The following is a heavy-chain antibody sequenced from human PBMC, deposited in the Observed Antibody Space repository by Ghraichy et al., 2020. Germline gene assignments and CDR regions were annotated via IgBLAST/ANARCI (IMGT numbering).Heavy chain of an antibody. D-gene: IGHD2-15*01. CDR2: IYPGDSDT. Sequence: GESLNISCKGSGYSFTSYWIGWVRQMPGKGLEWMGIIYPGDSDTRYSPSFQGQVTISADKSISTAYLQWSSLKASDTAMYYCARLSYCSGGSCYPFDYWGQGTLVTVSS. J-gene: IGHJ4*02. CDR1: GYSFTSYW. V-gene: IGHV5-51*01. CDR3: ARLSYCSGGSCYPFDY.